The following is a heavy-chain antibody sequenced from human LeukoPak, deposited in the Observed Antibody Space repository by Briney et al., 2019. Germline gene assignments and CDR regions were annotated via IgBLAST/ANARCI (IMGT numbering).Heavy chain of an antibody. D-gene: IGHD3-9*01. CDR1: GYTFTGYY. J-gene: IGHJ3*02. V-gene: IGHV1-2*02. Sequence: ASVKVSCKASGYTFTGYYMHWVRQAPGQGLEWMGWINPNSGDTNYTQKFQGRVTMTEDTSTNTAYMDLSSLRSEDTAVYYCATSDPTDDILTGPGAFDIWGQGAMVTVSS. CDR3: ATSDPTDDILTGPGAFDI. CDR2: INPNSGDT.